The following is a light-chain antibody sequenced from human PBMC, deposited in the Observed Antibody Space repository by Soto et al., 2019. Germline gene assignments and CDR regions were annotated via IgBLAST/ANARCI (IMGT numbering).Light chain of an antibody. CDR1: QSVSRSY. Sequence: IVLTQSPGTLSSSPGEGVTLSCRASQSVSRSYLAWYQHKPGQAPRLLMYGASSRAIGIPDRFSGGGSGTDFTLTISRLEPEDFAVYYCQQYATSPPTFGQGTKVDIK. CDR3: QQYATSPPT. CDR2: GAS. J-gene: IGKJ1*01. V-gene: IGKV3-20*01.